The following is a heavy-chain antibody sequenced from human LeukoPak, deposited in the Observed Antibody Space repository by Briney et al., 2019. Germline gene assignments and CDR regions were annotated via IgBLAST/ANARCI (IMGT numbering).Heavy chain of an antibody. Sequence: PGGSLRLFCASSGFTFSNFAMSWVRQAPGKGLVWVSAAGTGSDTSYADSVKGRFTISRDNSKNTLYLQVNSLGAEDTAVYYCAKEGSRRRFDLDSWGQGTLVTVSS. CDR1: GFTFSNFA. CDR2: AGTGSDT. J-gene: IGHJ4*02. D-gene: IGHD3-16*01. CDR3: AKEGSRRRFDLDS. V-gene: IGHV3-23*01.